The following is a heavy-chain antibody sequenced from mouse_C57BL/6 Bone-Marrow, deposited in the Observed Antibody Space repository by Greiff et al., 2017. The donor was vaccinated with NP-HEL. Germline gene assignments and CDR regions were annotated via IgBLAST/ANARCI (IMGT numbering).Heavy chain of an antibody. J-gene: IGHJ2*01. V-gene: IGHV1-55*01. Sequence: VQLQQPGAELVKPGASVKMSCKASGYTFTSYWITWVKQRPGQGLEWIGDIYPGSGSTNYNEKFKSKATLTVDKSSSTAYMQLSSLTSEDSAVYYCAGATTVVASYYFDYWGQGTTLTVSS. D-gene: IGHD1-1*01. CDR2: IYPGSGST. CDR3: AGATTVVASYYFDY. CDR1: GYTFTSYW.